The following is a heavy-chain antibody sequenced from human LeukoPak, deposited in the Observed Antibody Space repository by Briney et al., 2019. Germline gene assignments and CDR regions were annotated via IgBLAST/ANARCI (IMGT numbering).Heavy chain of an antibody. D-gene: IGHD2-2*01. CDR2: INPSGGNT. CDR1: GYTFTSYY. J-gene: IGHJ4*01. V-gene: IGHV1-46*01. Sequence: ASVKVSCKASGYTFTSYYMRWVRQAPGQGLEWMGIINPSGGNTSYAQKFQGRVTMTRDTSTSTVYMELSSLRSEDTAVYYCARDNQGFSSTSCYWGGGGDYWGQGTLVTVSS. CDR3: ARDNQGFSSTSCYWGGGGDY.